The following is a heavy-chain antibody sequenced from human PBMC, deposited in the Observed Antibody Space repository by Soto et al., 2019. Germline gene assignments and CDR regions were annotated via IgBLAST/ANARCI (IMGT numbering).Heavy chain of an antibody. CDR1: GGTFSSYA. Sequence: QVQLVQSGAEVKKPGSSVKVSCKASGGTFSSYAISWVRQAPGQGLEWMGGSIRIFGTANYAQKFQGRVTITADKSTSTAYMELSSLRSEDTAVYYCARDLSGGSSYFHYYYYGMDVWGQGTTVTVSS. D-gene: IGHD2-15*01. CDR3: ARDLSGGSSYFHYYYYGMDV. CDR2: SIRIFGTA. V-gene: IGHV1-69*06. J-gene: IGHJ6*02.